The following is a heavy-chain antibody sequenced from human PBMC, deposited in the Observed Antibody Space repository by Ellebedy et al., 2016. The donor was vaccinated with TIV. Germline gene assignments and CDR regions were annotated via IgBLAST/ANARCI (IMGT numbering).Heavy chain of an antibody. CDR2: IRSKAYGGTT. CDR3: TSLDFIAARDY. J-gene: IGHJ4*02. CDR1: GFTFGDYA. V-gene: IGHV3-49*03. D-gene: IGHD6-6*01. Sequence: GESLKISCTASGFTFGDYAMSWFRQAPGKGLEWVGFIRSKAYGGTTEYAASVKGRFTISRDDSKSIAYLQMNSLKTEDTAVYYCTSLDFIAARDYWGQGTLVTVSS.